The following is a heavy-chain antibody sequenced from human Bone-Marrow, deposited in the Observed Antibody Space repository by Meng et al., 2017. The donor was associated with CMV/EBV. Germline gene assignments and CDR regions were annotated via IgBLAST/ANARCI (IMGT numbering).Heavy chain of an antibody. J-gene: IGHJ3*02. CDR2: IYYSGST. CDR3: ARDRVPSPWGRDGYNYALDDAFDI. D-gene: IGHD5-24*01. CDR1: GGSISSSSYY. Sequence: GSLRLSCTVSGGSISSSSYYWGWIRQPPGKGLEWIGSIYYSGSTYYNPSLKSRVTISVDTSKNQFSLKLSSVTAADTAVYYCARDRVPSPWGRDGYNYALDDAFDIWGQGTMVTVSS. V-gene: IGHV4-39*07.